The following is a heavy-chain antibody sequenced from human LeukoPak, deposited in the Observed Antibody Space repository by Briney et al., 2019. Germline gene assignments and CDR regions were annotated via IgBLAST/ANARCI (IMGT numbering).Heavy chain of an antibody. Sequence: LETLSLTCTVSGGSISSSSYYWGWIRQPPGKGPEWIGSTYYSGSTYYNPSLKSRVTISVDTSKNQFSLKLSSVTAADTAVYYCARASARWLFDYWGQGTLVTVSS. CDR1: GGSISSSSYY. CDR3: ARASARWLFDY. D-gene: IGHD4-23*01. CDR2: TYYSGST. V-gene: IGHV4-39*07. J-gene: IGHJ4*02.